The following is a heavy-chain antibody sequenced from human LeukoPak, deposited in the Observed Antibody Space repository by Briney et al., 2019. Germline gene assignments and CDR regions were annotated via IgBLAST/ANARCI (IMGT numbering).Heavy chain of an antibody. D-gene: IGHD3-22*01. J-gene: IGHJ4*02. CDR2: IYPGDSDT. CDR3: ARLGYYDSSGYYEYYFDY. V-gene: IGHV5-51*01. Sequence: PGESLKISCKGSGYSFTSYWIGWVRQMPGKGLEWMGIIYPGDSDTRYSPSFQGQVTISADKSISTAYLQWSSLKASDTAMYYCARLGYYDSSGYYEYYFDYWGQGTLVTVSS. CDR1: GYSFTSYW.